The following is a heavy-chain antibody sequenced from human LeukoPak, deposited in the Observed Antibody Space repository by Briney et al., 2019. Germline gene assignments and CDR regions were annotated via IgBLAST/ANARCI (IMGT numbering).Heavy chain of an antibody. D-gene: IGHD6-13*01. CDR1: GLTFSSYA. Sequence: GGSLRLSCAASGLTFSSYAMGWVRQAPGQGLEWVSTISASGGSTFYADSVRGRFTISRDNSKNTLYLQVSSLRAEDTALYYCTMQVAAAGINYWGQGTLVTVSS. V-gene: IGHV3-23*01. CDR2: ISASGGST. CDR3: TMQVAAAGINY. J-gene: IGHJ4*02.